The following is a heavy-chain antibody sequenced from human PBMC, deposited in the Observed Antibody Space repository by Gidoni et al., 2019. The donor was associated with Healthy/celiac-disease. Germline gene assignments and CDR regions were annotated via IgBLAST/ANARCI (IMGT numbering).Heavy chain of an antibody. Sequence: TISRDNSKNTLYLQMNSLRAEDTAVYFCAKGGAVAGSFDYWGQGTLVTVSS. J-gene: IGHJ4*02. V-gene: IGHV3-23*01. CDR3: AKGGAVAGSFDY. D-gene: IGHD6-19*01.